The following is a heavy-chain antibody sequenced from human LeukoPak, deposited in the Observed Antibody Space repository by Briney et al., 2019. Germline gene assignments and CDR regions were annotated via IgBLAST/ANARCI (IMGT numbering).Heavy chain of an antibody. J-gene: IGHJ6*03. V-gene: IGHV4-59*01. D-gene: IGHD2-2*01. CDR1: GGSISSYY. Sequence: SETLSLTCTVSGGSISSYYLSWIRQPPGKGLEWFGYIDYSGSTNYNPSLNGRVTIPVDTSKNQFSLKLTSVTAADTAVYYCARTRTVYQYYYYMDVWGKGTTVTVAS. CDR3: ARTRTVYQYYYYMDV. CDR2: IDYSGST.